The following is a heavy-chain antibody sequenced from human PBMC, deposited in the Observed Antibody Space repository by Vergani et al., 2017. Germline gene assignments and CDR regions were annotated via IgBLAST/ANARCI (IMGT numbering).Heavy chain of an antibody. CDR1: GFTFSSYA. V-gene: IGHV3-23*01. J-gene: IGHJ3*02. CDR2: ISGSGGST. CDR3: AKDQLWFGEWSHREDAFDI. Sequence: EVQLLESGGGLVQPGGSLRLSCAASGFTFSSYAMSWVRQAPGKGLEWVSAISGSGGSTYYADSVKGRFTISRDNSKNTLYLQMNSLRAEDTAVYYCAKDQLWFGEWSHREDAFDIWGQGTMVTVSS. D-gene: IGHD3-10*01.